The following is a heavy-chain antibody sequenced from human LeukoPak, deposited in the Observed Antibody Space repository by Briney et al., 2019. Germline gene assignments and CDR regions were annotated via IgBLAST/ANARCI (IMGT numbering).Heavy chain of an antibody. CDR3: ASKRLGYCSGGSCYSLDY. J-gene: IGHJ4*02. V-gene: IGHV3-21*01. CDR2: ISSSSSYI. CDR1: GFTFSSYA. Sequence: GGSLRLSCAASGFTFSSYAMSWVRQAPGKGLEWVSSISSSSSYIYYAESVKGRFTISRDNAKNSLYMQMNSLRAEDTAVYYCASKRLGYCSGGSCYSLDYWGQGTLVTVSS. D-gene: IGHD2-15*01.